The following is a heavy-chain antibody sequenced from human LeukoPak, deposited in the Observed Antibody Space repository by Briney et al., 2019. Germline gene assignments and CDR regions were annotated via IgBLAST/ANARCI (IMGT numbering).Heavy chain of an antibody. D-gene: IGHD3-16*01. CDR3: ARDRVLHYFDY. CDR2: IWYDGSDK. Sequence: GGSLRLSCATSGFTFSHYGMHWVRQAPGKGLEWVAVIWYDGSDKYYADSVKGRFTISRDNSKNTLYLQMTSLRADDTAVYYCARDRVLHYFDYWGQGALVTVSS. J-gene: IGHJ4*02. V-gene: IGHV3-33*01. CDR1: GFTFSHYG.